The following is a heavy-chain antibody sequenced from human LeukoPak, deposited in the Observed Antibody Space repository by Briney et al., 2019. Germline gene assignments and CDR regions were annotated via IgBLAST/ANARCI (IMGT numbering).Heavy chain of an antibody. CDR2: IYTSGST. V-gene: IGHV4-4*09. D-gene: IGHD3-3*01. CDR1: GGSISSYY. Sequence: SETLSLTCTVSGGSISSYYWSWIRQPPGKGLERIGYIYTSGSTNYNPSLKSRVTISVDTSKNQFSLKLSSVTAADTAVYYCARSGITIFGVVYFDYWGQGTLVTVSS. J-gene: IGHJ4*02. CDR3: ARSGITIFGVVYFDY.